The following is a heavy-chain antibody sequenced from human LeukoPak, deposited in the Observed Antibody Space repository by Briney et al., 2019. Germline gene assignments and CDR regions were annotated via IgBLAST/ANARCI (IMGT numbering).Heavy chain of an antibody. CDR2: ISGSGDNT. J-gene: IGHJ4*02. D-gene: IGHD5-18*01. CDR3: AKGSGYSYGYMGY. V-gene: IGHV3-23*01. CDR1: GFTFSSYW. Sequence: GGSLRLSCAASGFTFSSYWMSWVRQAPGKGLEWVSSISGSGDNTYYADSVKGRFTISRDNSKNTLYLQMNSLRAEDTAVYYCAKGSGYSYGYMGYWGQGTLVTVSS.